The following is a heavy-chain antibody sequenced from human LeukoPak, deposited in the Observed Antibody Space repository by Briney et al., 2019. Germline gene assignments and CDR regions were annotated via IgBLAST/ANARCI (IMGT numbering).Heavy chain of an antibody. V-gene: IGHV1-69*05. J-gene: IGHJ3*02. Sequence: GASVKVSCKASGGTFSSYAISWVRQAPGQGLEWMGGIIPIFGTANYAQKFQGRVTITTDESTSTAYMKLSSLRSEDTAVYYCARVGGTRSDAFDIWGQGTMVTVSS. CDR2: IIPIFGTA. CDR1: GGTFSSYA. CDR3: ARVGGTRSDAFDI. D-gene: IGHD1-1*01.